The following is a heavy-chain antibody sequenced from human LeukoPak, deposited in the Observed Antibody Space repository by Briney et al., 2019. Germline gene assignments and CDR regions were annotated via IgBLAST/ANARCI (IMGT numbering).Heavy chain of an antibody. CDR1: GFTFSNAW. V-gene: IGHV3-15*01. CDR3: TTAVADY. J-gene: IGHJ4*02. CDR2: IKSKTDGGTT. D-gene: IGHD6-19*01. Sequence: GGSLRLSCAASGFTFSNAWMSWVRQAPGKGLEWVVRIKSKTDGGTTDYAAPVKGRFTISRDDSKNTLYLQMNSLKTEDTAVYYCTTAVADYWGQGTLVTVSS.